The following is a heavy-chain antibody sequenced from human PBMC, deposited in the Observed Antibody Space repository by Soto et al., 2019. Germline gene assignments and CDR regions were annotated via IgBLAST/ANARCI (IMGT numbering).Heavy chain of an antibody. D-gene: IGHD5-12*01. CDR3: ARDRSGYNLGWFDS. V-gene: IGHV3-48*02. J-gene: IGHJ5*01. Sequence: PRGALRLSCASSGVKFSRYGMNWVRQTTGKGLEWLSYISSTSKTVYHADSVKGRFTISRDNAENSLYLQMDSLRDEDTAVYYCARDRSGYNLGWFDSWGQGTLVTV. CDR1: GVKFSRYG. CDR2: ISSTSKTV.